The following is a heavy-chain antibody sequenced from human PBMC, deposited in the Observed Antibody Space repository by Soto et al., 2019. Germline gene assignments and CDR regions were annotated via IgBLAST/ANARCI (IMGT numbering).Heavy chain of an antibody. Sequence: QVQLQESGPGLVKPSETLSLSCTVSGGAISPYYWSWIRQPPGKGLEWIGYIYYSGSTNYNPSLKSRVTISVDTSKNQFSLKLSSVTAADTAVYYCARGRTTVTQLDYWGQGILVTVSP. V-gene: IGHV4-59*01. CDR3: ARGRTTVTQLDY. CDR1: GGAISPYY. J-gene: IGHJ4*02. D-gene: IGHD4-17*01. CDR2: IYYSGST.